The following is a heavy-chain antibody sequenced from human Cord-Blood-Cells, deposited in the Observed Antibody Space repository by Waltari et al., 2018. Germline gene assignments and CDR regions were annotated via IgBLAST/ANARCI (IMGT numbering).Heavy chain of an antibody. V-gene: IGHV1-69*09. D-gene: IGHD6-6*01. CDR2: IIPILGIA. CDR1: GGTFSSYA. Sequence: QVQLVQSGAEVKKPGSSVKVSCKASGGTFSSYAISCVRQAPGQGLEWMGRIIPILGIANYAQKFQGRVTITADKSTSTAYMELSSLRSEDTAVYYCARGDSYSSSSYYYYMDVWGKGTTVTVSS. J-gene: IGHJ6*03. CDR3: ARGDSYSSSSYYYYMDV.